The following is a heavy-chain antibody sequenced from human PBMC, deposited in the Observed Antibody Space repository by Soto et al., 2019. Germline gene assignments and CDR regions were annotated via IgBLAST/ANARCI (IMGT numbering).Heavy chain of an antibody. J-gene: IGHJ4*02. CDR2: IKQDGSEK. Sequence: PGGSLRLSCAASGFTLSSYWMSWVRQAPGKGLEWVANIKQDGSEKYYVDSVKGRFTISRDNAKNSLYLQMNSLRAEDTAVYYCARDQSGWPYYFDYWGQGTLVTVSS. V-gene: IGHV3-7*03. D-gene: IGHD6-19*01. CDR1: GFTLSSYW. CDR3: ARDQSGWPYYFDY.